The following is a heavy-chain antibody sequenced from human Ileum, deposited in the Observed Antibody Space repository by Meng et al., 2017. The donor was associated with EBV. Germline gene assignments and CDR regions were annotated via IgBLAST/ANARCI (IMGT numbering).Heavy chain of an antibody. CDR2: IYHSGST. CDR3: ARADKVRFDY. V-gene: IGHV4-4*02. J-gene: IGHJ4*02. Sequence: QVQLQEAGPGLVKPSGTLSITCAVCGGSLGGTNWWSWVRQHPGKGLEWIGEIYHSGSTNYNPSLKSRVSISVDKSKNQFSLKLSSVTAADTAVYYCARADKVRFDYWGQGTLVTVSS. CDR1: GGSLGGTNW.